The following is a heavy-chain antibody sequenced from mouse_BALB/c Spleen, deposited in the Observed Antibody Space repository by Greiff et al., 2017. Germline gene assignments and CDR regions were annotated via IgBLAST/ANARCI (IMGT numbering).Heavy chain of an antibody. CDR1: GYAFTNYL. D-gene: IGHD2-1*01. J-gene: IGHJ3*01. V-gene: IGHV1-54*01. Sequence: QVHVKQSGAELVRPGTSVKVSCKASGYAFTNYLIEWVKQRPGQGLEWIGVINPGSGGTNYNEKFKGKATLTADKSSSTAYMQLSSLTSDDSAVYFCARDYGNYRFAYWGQGTLVTVSA. CDR3: ARDYGNYRFAY. CDR2: INPGSGGT.